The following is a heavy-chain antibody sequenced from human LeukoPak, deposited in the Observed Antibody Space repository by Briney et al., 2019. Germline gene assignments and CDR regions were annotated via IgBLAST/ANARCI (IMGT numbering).Heavy chain of an antibody. CDR2: IYYSGST. CDR1: GGSISSYY. V-gene: IGHV4-59*01. Sequence: PSETLSLTCTVSGGSISSYYWSWIRQPPGKGLEWIGYIYYSGSTNYNPSLKSRVTISVDTSKNQFSLKLSSVTAADTAVYYCARESYGDYGDWFDPWGQGTLVTVSS. J-gene: IGHJ5*02. D-gene: IGHD4-17*01. CDR3: ARESYGDYGDWFDP.